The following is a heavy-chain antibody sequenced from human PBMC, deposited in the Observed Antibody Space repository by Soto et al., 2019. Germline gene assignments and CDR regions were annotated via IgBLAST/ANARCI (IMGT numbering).Heavy chain of an antibody. CDR1: GFTFSSYA. Sequence: GRSLRLSCAASGFTFSSYAMHWVRQAPGKGLEWVAVISYDGSNKYYADSVEGRFTISRDNSKNTLYLQMNSLRTEDTAVYYCARDPAHSSGTEGFDDWGQGTLVTVSS. CDR3: ARDPAHSSGTEGFDD. CDR2: ISYDGSNK. J-gene: IGHJ4*02. V-gene: IGHV3-30-3*01. D-gene: IGHD6-19*01.